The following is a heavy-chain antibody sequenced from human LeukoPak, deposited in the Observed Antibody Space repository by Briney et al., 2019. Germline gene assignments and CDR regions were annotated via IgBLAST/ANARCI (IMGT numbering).Heavy chain of an antibody. CDR1: GFTFDDYA. CDR3: AKDISVGATPYYFDY. J-gene: IGHJ4*02. CDR2: IIWNSDSI. V-gene: IGHV3-9*01. Sequence: PGGSLRLSCAASGFTFDDYAMHWVRQAPGKGLEWVSGIIWNSDSIGYADSVKGRFTISRDNAKNSLYLQMNRLRAEDTALYYCAKDISVGATPYYFDYWGQGTLVTVSS. D-gene: IGHD1-26*01.